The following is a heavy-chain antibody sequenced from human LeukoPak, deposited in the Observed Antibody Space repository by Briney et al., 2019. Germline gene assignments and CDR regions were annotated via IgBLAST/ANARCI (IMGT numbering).Heavy chain of an antibody. CDR2: IKSKTDGGTT. Sequence: GGSLRLSCAASGFTFSNAWMSWVRQAPGKGLEWVGRIKSKTDGGTTDYAAPVKGRFTISRDDSKNTLYLQMNSLKTEDPAVYYCTTGEYSYAKTFDYGAQEPLVPVPS. J-gene: IGHJ4*02. V-gene: IGHV3-15*01. D-gene: IGHD5-18*01. CDR1: GFTFSNAW. CDR3: TTGEYSYAKTFDY.